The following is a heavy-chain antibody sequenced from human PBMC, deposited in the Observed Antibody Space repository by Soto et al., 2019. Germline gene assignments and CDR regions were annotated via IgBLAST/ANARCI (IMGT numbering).Heavy chain of an antibody. D-gene: IGHD3-3*01. CDR1: GYTFTSYY. CDR3: ARGNSGFWRGTGYYGMDV. CDR2: INPSGGST. J-gene: IGHJ6*02. V-gene: IGHV1-46*01. Sequence: ASVKVSCKASGYTFTSYYMHGVRQAPGQGLEWMGIINPSGGSTSYAQKFQGRVTMTRDTSTSTGYMELSSLRSEYTAVDYCARGNSGFWRGTGYYGMDVCGQLTTLALCS.